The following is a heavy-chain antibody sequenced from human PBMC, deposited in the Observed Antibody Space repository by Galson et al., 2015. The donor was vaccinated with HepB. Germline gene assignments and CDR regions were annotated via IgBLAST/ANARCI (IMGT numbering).Heavy chain of an antibody. CDR2: IFPGDSDT. V-gene: IGHV5-51*01. D-gene: IGHD5-18*01. CDR3: AGLKETPMGTHFDP. J-gene: IGHJ5*02. CDR1: GHSLSTYW. Sequence: QSGAEVKKSGESLKISCKISGHSLSTYWIGWVRQMPGKGLEWMGFIFPGDSDTRYSPSFQGQVTMSVGKSTTTAYLQWSSLKASDTAIYYCAGLKETPMGTHFDPWGQGTLVTVSS.